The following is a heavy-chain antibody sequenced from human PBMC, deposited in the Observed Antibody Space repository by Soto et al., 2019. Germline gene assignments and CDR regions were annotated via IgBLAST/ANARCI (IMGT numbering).Heavy chain of an antibody. CDR1: GFTFSSYA. Sequence: EVQLLESGGGLVQPGGSLRLSCAASGFTFSSYAMSWVRQAPGKGLEWVSAISGSGGSTYYADSVKGRFTISRDNSKNTLYLQMNSLRAEDTAIYYCAKCTVAARSPFDYWGQGTLVTVSS. V-gene: IGHV3-23*01. J-gene: IGHJ4*02. CDR2: ISGSGGST. D-gene: IGHD6-6*01. CDR3: AKCTVAARSPFDY.